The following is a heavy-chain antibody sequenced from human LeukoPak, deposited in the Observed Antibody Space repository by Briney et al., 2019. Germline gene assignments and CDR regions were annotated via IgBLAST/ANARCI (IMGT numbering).Heavy chain of an antibody. V-gene: IGHV3-48*03. J-gene: IGHJ4*02. CDR2: ITIGGSAI. D-gene: IGHD1-26*01. CDR3: TRDSPSGDIDY. Sequence: GGSLRLSCAASGFTFSTYEMNWVRQAPGQGLERISHITIGGSAIYYADSVRGRFTISRDDAKNSLYLQMNSLRAEDTAVYYCTRDSPSGDIDYWGQGTLVTVSS. CDR1: GFTFSTYE.